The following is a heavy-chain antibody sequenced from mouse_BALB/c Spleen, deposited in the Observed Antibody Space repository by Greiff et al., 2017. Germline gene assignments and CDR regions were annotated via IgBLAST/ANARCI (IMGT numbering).Heavy chain of an antibody. V-gene: IGHV3-2*02. D-gene: IGHD1-1*01. J-gene: IGHJ4*01. CDR1: GYSITSDYA. CDR2: ISYSGST. Sequence: DVQLQESGPGLVKPSQSLSLTCTVTGYSITSDYAWNWIRQFPGNKLEWMGYISYSGSTSYNPSLKSRISITRDTSKNQFFLQLNSVTTEDTATYYCARGYYYGSSYGAMDYWGQGTSVTVSS. CDR3: ARGYYYGSSYGAMDY.